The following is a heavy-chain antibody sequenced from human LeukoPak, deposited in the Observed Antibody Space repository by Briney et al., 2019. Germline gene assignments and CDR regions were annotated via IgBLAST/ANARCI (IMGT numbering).Heavy chain of an antibody. CDR1: GFTFSSYS. J-gene: IGHJ4*02. V-gene: IGHV3-21*06. D-gene: IGHD2-21*02. Sequence: GGSLRLSCATSGFTFSSYSMNWVRQAPGKGLEWVSSISSSSSYTYYADSVKGRFTISRDNAKNSLYLQMSSLSAEDTAVYHCARGCGGDCYPFRDYWGQGTLVTVSS. CDR2: ISSSSSYT. CDR3: ARGCGGDCYPFRDY.